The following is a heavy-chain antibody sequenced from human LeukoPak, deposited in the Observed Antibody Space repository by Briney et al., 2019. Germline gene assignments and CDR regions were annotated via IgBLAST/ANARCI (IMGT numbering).Heavy chain of an antibody. Sequence: GRSLRLSCAASGFTFSSYGMHWVRQAPGKGLEWVAVIWYDGSNKFYADSVKGRFTISRDNSKNTLYLQMNSLRTEDTAVYYCVRGGRPTADYWGQRALVTVSS. V-gene: IGHV3-33*01. J-gene: IGHJ4*02. D-gene: IGHD3-16*01. CDR2: IWYDGSNK. CDR3: VRGGRPTADY. CDR1: GFTFSSYG.